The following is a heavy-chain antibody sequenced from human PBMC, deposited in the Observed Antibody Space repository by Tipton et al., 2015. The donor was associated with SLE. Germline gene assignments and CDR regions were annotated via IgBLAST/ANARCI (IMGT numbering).Heavy chain of an antibody. CDR2: IYYSGST. CDR3: ARHGLHYGPATPFDV. J-gene: IGHJ4*02. Sequence: GLVKPSETLSLTCIVSGDSISSSTYYWGWMRQPPGKGLEWIGSIYYSGSTYYNLSLKSRVTISVDTSKNQFSLNASSVNAADPAVYYCARHGLHYGPATPFDVWGQGTLVTVSS. D-gene: IGHD3-10*01. CDR1: GDSISSSTYY. V-gene: IGHV4-39*01.